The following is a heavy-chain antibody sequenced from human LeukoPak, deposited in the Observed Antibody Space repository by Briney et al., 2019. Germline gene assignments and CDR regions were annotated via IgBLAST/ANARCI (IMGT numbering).Heavy chain of an antibody. CDR1: GFTFSSYG. CDR3: AKGHVVAGTRWFDP. Sequence: GGSLRLSCAASGFTFSSYGMHWVRQAPGKGLEWVAFIRYDGSNKYYADSVKGRFTISRDNSKNTLYLQMNSLRAEDTAVHYCAKGHVVAGTRWFDPWGQGTLVTVSS. CDR2: IRYDGSNK. V-gene: IGHV3-30*02. J-gene: IGHJ5*02. D-gene: IGHD6-19*01.